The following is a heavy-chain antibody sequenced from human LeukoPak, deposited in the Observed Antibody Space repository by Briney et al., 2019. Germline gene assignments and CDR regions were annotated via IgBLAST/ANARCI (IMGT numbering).Heavy chain of an antibody. Sequence: SSQTMSLTCTVAGGSISSGSYYRSWIRQPAGKGLEWSGRIYTSGSTNYTPSLKSRVTISVDTSKNQFSLKLSAVTAADPAVYYCARGRIAARPGWFDPWGQGTLVTVSS. CDR3: ARGRIAARPGWFDP. V-gene: IGHV4-61*02. CDR1: GGSISSGSYY. D-gene: IGHD6-6*01. CDR2: IYTSGST. J-gene: IGHJ5*02.